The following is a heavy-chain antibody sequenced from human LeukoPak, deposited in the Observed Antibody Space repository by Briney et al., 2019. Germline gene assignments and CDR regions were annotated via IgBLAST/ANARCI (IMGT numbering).Heavy chain of an antibody. J-gene: IGHJ3*02. Sequence: GGSLRLSCAASGFTFSSYWMHWVRQAPGKGLVWVSRINSDGSSTSYADSVKGRFTISRDNAKNTLYLQMNSLRAEDTAVYYCARDMTYNDILTGYRYPTEAFDIWGQGTMVTVSS. CDR3: ARDMTYNDILTGYRYPTEAFDI. CDR2: INSDGSST. CDR1: GFTFSSYW. D-gene: IGHD3-9*01. V-gene: IGHV3-74*01.